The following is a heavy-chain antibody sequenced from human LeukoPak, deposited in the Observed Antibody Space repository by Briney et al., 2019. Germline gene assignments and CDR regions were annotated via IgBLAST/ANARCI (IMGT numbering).Heavy chain of an antibody. D-gene: IGHD3-10*01. Sequence: GGSLRLSCAASGLTFSSYEMNWVRQAPGKGLEWVSYISTSGRTTYYADSVKGRFTISRDNAKNTLYLQMNSLRAEDTAVYYCARVTYGGVYCYFDLWGRGTLVTVYS. CDR1: GLTFSSYE. CDR3: ARVTYGGVYCYFDL. CDR2: ISTSGRTT. J-gene: IGHJ2*01. V-gene: IGHV3-48*03.